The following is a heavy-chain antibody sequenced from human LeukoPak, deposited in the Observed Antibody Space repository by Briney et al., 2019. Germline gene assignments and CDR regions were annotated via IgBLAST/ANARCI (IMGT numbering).Heavy chain of an antibody. CDR1: GFTFSSYA. CDR3: ARGAVTTAVHWHFSL. Sequence: GGSLRLSCAASGFTFSSYAMHWVRQAPGKGLEWVAVISYDGSNKYYADSVKGRFTISRDNSKNTLYLQMNSLRAEDTAVYYCARGAVTTAVHWHFSLWGRGTLVTVSS. CDR2: ISYDGSNK. V-gene: IGHV3-30-3*01. J-gene: IGHJ2*01. D-gene: IGHD4-17*01.